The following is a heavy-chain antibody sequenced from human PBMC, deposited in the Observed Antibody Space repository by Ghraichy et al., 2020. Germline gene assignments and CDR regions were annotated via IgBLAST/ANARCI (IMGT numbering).Heavy chain of an antibody. Sequence: GESLNISCAASGFTFSIYSMNWVRQAPGKGLEWVSSISGTNGRDYYAGSVKGRFTISRDNAKNSLYLQMNSLRAEDTAVYYCAREGSGSYAKAFDHWGQGILVAVSS. D-gene: IGHD1-26*01. CDR1: GFTFSIYS. CDR2: ISGTNGRD. CDR3: AREGSGSYAKAFDH. V-gene: IGHV3-21*01. J-gene: IGHJ4*02.